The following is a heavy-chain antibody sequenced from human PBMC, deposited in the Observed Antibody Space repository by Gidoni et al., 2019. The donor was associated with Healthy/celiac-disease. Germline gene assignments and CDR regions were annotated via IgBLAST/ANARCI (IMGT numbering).Heavy chain of an antibody. CDR3: AREAGTEYYFDY. Sequence: EVQLVESGGGLVKPVGSLRLSCAASGFTFSSYSMNWVRQAPGKGLEWVSSISSSSSYIYYADSVKGRFTISRDNAKNSLYLQMNSLRAEDTAVYYCAREAGTEYYFDYWGQGTLVTVSS. J-gene: IGHJ4*02. CDR2: ISSSSSYI. CDR1: GFTFSSYS. V-gene: IGHV3-21*01. D-gene: IGHD6-13*01.